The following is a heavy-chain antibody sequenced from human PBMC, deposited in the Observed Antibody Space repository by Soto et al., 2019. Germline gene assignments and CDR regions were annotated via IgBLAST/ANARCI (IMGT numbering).Heavy chain of an antibody. J-gene: IGHJ4*02. V-gene: IGHV3-30*04. D-gene: IGHD1-26*01. CDR1: GFTFSNYA. CDR3: AREGGGRYYPD. CDR2: ISYDGNNK. Sequence: QVQLVESGGGVVQPGRSLRLSCAASGFTFSNYAMHWVRQAPDKGLEWVAIISYDGNNKYYADSVKGRFTISRDNSKNTLYWQMNSLRADDTDVYYCAREGGGRYYPDWGQGTLVTVSS.